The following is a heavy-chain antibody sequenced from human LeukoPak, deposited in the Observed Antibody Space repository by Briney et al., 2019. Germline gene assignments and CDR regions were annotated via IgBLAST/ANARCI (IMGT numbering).Heavy chain of an antibody. V-gene: IGHV1-69*05. J-gene: IGHJ6*03. CDR3: ARDSEWSYYMDV. CDR1: GGTFSSYE. D-gene: IGHD3-3*01. Sequence: GASVKVSCKASGGTFSSYEISWVRQAPGQGLEWMGGIIPMFGTAKYAQKFQGRVTITTDKSTSTAYMELSSLRSEDTAVYYCARDSEWSYYMDVWGKGTTVTVSS. CDR2: IIPMFGTA.